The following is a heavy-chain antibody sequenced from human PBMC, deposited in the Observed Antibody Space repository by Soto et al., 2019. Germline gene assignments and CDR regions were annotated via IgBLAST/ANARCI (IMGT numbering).Heavy chain of an antibody. CDR2: TFSGGST. V-gene: IGHV3-53*01. CDR1: GFTVTTNY. CDR3: AKKSPSSIQGWAFAMDV. J-gene: IGHJ6*02. D-gene: IGHD1-26*01. Sequence: XESLRLSCLASGFTVTTNYMIWVRQPPGKGLEWVSTTFSGGSTNYADSVRGRFSISRDNSKNTVYLQMNNLRVEDTAVYYCAKKSPSSIQGWAFAMDVWGQGTTVTVSS.